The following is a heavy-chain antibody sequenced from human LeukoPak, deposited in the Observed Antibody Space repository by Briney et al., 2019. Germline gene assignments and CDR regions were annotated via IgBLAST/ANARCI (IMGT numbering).Heavy chain of an antibody. J-gene: IGHJ4*02. V-gene: IGHV1-69*13. CDR2: IIPIFGTA. CDR3: ARDLRSSGCFDY. CDR1: GGTFSSYA. D-gene: IGHD6-19*01. Sequence: SVKVSCKASGGTFSSYAISWVRQAPGQGLEWMGGIIPIFGTANYAQKFQGRVTITADESTSTAYMELSSLRSEDTAMYYCARDLRSSGCFDYWGQGTLVTVSS.